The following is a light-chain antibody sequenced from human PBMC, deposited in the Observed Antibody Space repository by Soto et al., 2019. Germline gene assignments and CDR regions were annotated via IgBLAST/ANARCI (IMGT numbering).Light chain of an antibody. V-gene: IGKV3-20*01. CDR2: DTS. J-gene: IGKJ2*01. Sequence: EIVLTQSPATLSLSPGERATLSCRASQSVSSFLAWYQQKPGQAPRLLIYDTSNRATGIPDRFSGSGSGTDLTLTISRLEPEDFAVYFCQQYGTSPPWYTFGQGTKLEI. CDR3: QQYGTSPPWYT. CDR1: QSVSSF.